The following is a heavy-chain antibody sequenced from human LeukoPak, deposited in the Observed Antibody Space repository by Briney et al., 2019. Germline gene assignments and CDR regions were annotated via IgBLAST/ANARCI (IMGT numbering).Heavy chain of an antibody. J-gene: IGHJ5*02. V-gene: IGHV4-59*11. CDR1: GGSISSHY. CDR3: ARNRDSSWYWFDP. Sequence: SETLSLTCTVSGGSISSHYWSWIRQPPGKGLEWIGYIYYSGSTSYNPSLKSRVTISVDTSKNQFSLKLSSVTAADTAVYYCARNRDSSWYWFDPWGQGTLVTVSS. CDR2: IYYSGST. D-gene: IGHD6-13*01.